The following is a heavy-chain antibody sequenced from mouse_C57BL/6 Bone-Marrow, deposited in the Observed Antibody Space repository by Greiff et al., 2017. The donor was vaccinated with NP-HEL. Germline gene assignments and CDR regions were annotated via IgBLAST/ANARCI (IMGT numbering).Heavy chain of an antibody. J-gene: IGHJ2*01. CDR1: GYTFTSYG. CDR3: AREDFCYFDG. CDR2: IYPRSGNT. V-gene: IGHV1-81*01. Sequence: QVQLQQSGAELARPGASVKLSCKASGYTFTSYGISWVKQRTGQGLEWIGEIYPRSGNTYYNEKFKGKATLTADKSSSTAYMEVRSLTSEDSAVYFCAREDFCYFDGWGQGTTLTVSS.